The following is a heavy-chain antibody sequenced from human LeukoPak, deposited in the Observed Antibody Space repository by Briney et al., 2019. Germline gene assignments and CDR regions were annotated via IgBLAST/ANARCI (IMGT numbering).Heavy chain of an antibody. V-gene: IGHV3-30-3*01. CDR1: GFTFSSYA. CDR2: ISYDGSNK. J-gene: IGHJ5*02. Sequence: GRSLRLSCAASGFTFSSYAMHWVRQAPGKGLEWVAVISYDGSNKYYADSVKGRFTISRDNSKNTLYLQMNSLRAEDTAVYYCARDGLGNYDFWSGPYNWFDPWGQGTLVTVSS. D-gene: IGHD3-3*01. CDR3: ARDGLGNYDFWSGPYNWFDP.